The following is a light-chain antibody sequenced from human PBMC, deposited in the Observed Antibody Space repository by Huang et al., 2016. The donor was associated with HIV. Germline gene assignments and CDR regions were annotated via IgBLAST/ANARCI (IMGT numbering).Light chain of an antibody. J-gene: IGKJ2*01. V-gene: IGKV1-33*01. CDR2: EVS. CDR3: QQYDNLYT. CDR1: QDINAH. Sequence: DIQMTQSPSSLSASVGDRVLITCQASQDINAHLNWYQQKPGKAPRLLISEVSYLETGVPSRFSGGGSGTGFSFTISSVQPEDTATYYCQQYDNLYTFGQGTKLEIK.